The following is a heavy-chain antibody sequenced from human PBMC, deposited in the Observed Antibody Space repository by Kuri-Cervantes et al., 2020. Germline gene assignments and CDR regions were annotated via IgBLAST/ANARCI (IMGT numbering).Heavy chain of an antibody. V-gene: IGHV3-30*03. CDR3: ATHTIAVAGTGGRDY. D-gene: IGHD6-19*01. J-gene: IGHJ4*02. CDR1: GFTFSSYG. Sequence: GESLKISCAASGFTFSSYGMHWVRQAPGKGLEWVAVISYDGSNKYYADSVKGRFTISRDNAKNSLYLQMNSLRAEDTAVYYCATHTIAVAGTGGRDYWGQGTLVTVSS. CDR2: ISYDGSNK.